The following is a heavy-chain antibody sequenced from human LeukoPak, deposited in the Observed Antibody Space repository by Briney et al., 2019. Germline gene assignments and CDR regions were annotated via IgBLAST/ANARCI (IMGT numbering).Heavy chain of an antibody. Sequence: SQTLSLTCTVSGASISSGAYYWSWIRQHPGKGLEWIGYIYYSGSTYYNPSLKSRATISVDKSKNRFSLKLSSVTAADTAVYYCARDYRSYSGYAEGAPWGQGTLVTVSS. V-gene: IGHV4-31*03. CDR3: ARDYRSYSGYAEGAP. D-gene: IGHD5-12*01. J-gene: IGHJ5*02. CDR2: IYYSGST. CDR1: GASISSGAYY.